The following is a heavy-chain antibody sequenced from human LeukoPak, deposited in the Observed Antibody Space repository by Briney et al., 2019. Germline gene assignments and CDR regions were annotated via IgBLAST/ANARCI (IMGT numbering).Heavy chain of an antibody. J-gene: IGHJ3*02. CDR3: ASETIAAAGTGAFDI. Sequence: IPSETLSLTCTVSGGSISSYYWSWIRQPPGKGLEWIGYIYYSGSTNYNPSLKSRVTISVDTSKNQFSLKLSSVTAADTAVYYCASETIAAAGTGAFDIWGQGTMVTVSS. D-gene: IGHD6-13*01. V-gene: IGHV4-59*08. CDR2: IYYSGST. CDR1: GGSISSYY.